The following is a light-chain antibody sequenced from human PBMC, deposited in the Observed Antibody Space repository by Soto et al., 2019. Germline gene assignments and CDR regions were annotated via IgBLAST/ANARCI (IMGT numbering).Light chain of an antibody. V-gene: IGKV1-33*01. J-gene: IGKJ2*01. Sequence: DIQMTQSPSSLSASVGDRVTITCQASQDISNYLNWYQQKPGKAPKLLIYDASNLETGVPSRFSGSGSGTDFTFTISSLQPEDIATYYCQQYDNRPPMYTFGQGTKVEIK. CDR3: QQYDNRPPMYT. CDR2: DAS. CDR1: QDISNY.